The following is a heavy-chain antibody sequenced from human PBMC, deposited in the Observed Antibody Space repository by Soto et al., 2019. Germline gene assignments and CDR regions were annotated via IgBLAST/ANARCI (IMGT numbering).Heavy chain of an antibody. D-gene: IGHD6-6*01. CDR1: GYSFTSYW. Sequence: GESLKISCKGSGYSFTSYWISWVRQMPGKGLEWMGRIDPSDSYTNYSPSFQGHVTISIDRSNNEFSLKVSSVTAADTAVYYCARDRAEGSSSTPAGGMDVWGPGTTVTVSS. CDR3: ARDRAEGSSSTPAGGMDV. CDR2: IDPSDSYT. J-gene: IGHJ6*02. V-gene: IGHV5-10-1*01.